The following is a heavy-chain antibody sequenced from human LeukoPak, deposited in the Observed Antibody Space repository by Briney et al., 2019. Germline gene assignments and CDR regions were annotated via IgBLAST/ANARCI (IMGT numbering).Heavy chain of an antibody. J-gene: IGHJ3*02. V-gene: IGHV1-69*04. CDR2: IIPILGGLT. CDR3: ARSPSYHPDDDAFDI. D-gene: IGHD1-14*01. Sequence: GASVKDSCRASGGTFSSYAISWVRQAPGQGLEWMGRIIPILGGLTNFAQRFQGRVTITAERSTTTVYMELSSLRSEDTAVYYCARSPSYHPDDDAFDIWGQGTMVTVSS. CDR1: GGTFSSYA.